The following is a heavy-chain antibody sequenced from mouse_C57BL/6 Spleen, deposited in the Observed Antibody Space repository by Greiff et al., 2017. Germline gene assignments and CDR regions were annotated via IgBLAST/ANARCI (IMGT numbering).Heavy chain of an antibody. CDR3: ARGDSI. CDR2: IYPGDGDT. Sequence: VQLQQSGAELVKPGASVKISCKASGYAFSSYWMNWVKQRPGKGLEWIGQIYPGDGDTKYNGKFKGKATFTADKSSSTAYMQFSSLTYDDSAVYFCARGDSIWGQGTLVTVSA. J-gene: IGHJ3*01. CDR1: GYAFSSYW. D-gene: IGHD2-3*01. V-gene: IGHV1-80*01.